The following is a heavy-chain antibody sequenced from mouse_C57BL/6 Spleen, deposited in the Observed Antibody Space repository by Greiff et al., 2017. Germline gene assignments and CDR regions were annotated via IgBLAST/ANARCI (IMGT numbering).Heavy chain of an antibody. V-gene: IGHV1-52*01. CDR1: GYTFTSYW. CDR3: AVQLEYYYAMDY. CDR2: IDPSDSET. J-gene: IGHJ4*01. D-gene: IGHD6-1*01. Sequence: QVQLQQPGAELVRPGSSVKLSCKASGYTFTSYWMHWVKQRPIQGLEWIGNIDPSDSETHYNQKFKDKATLTVDKSSSTAYLQLSSLTSEDSAVYYCAVQLEYYYAMDYWGQGTSVTVSS.